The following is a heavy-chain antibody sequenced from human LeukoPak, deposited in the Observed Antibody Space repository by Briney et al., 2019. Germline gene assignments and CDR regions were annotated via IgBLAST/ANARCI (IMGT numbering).Heavy chain of an antibody. D-gene: IGHD3-9*01. CDR2: INPNSGGT. J-gene: IGHJ4*02. V-gene: IGHV1-2*02. CDR3: ARADYDISLYYFDY. CDR1: GYTFTGYY. Sequence: ASVKVSCKASGYTFTGYYMHWVRQAPGQGLEWMGWINPNSGGTNYAQKFQGRVTMTRDTSISTAYMELSRLRSDDTAVYYCARADYDISLYYFDYWGQGTLVAVSS.